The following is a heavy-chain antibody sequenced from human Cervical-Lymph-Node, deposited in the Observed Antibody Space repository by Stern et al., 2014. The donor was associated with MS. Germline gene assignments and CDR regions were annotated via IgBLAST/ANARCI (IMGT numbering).Heavy chain of an antibody. CDR3: ARSWWEHCDS. V-gene: IGHV3-30*04. D-gene: IGHD1-26*01. J-gene: IGHJ4*02. CDR1: GFTFTTYA. Sequence: VQLVESGGGVVQPGRSLRLSCAASGFTFTTYAMHWVRPAPGKGLEWVAVISYDAKTKYYADSVKGRFTISRDNSNNTLWLQMSSLRPDDTAVYYCARSWWEHCDSWGQGILVTVSS. CDR2: ISYDAKTK.